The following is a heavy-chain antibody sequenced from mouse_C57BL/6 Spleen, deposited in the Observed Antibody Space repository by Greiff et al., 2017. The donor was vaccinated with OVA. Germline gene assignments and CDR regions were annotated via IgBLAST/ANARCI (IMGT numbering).Heavy chain of an antibody. V-gene: IGHV2-2*01. J-gene: IGHJ3*01. CDR1: GFSLTSYG. CDR3: ARSDGYYAWLAY. CDR2: IWSGGST. D-gene: IGHD2-3*01. Sequence: QVQLQQSGPGLVQPSQSLSITCTVSGFSLTSYGVHWVRQSPGKGLEWLGVIWSGGSTDYNAAFISRLSISKDNSKSQVFFKMNSLQADDTAIYYCARSDGYYAWLAYWGQGTLVTVSA.